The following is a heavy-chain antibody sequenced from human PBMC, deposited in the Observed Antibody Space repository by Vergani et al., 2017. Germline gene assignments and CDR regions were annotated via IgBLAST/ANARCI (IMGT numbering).Heavy chain of an antibody. CDR2: INSDGSST. CDR1: GFTFSSYW. Sequence: EVQLLESGGSLKQPGGSVRLSCAASGFTFSSYWMHWVRQAPGKGLVWVSRINSDGSSTSYADSVKGRFTISRDNAKNTLYLQMNSLRAEDTAVYYCASPFTMIGLRNSYWGQGTLVTVSS. D-gene: IGHD3-22*01. J-gene: IGHJ4*02. V-gene: IGHV3-74*01. CDR3: ASPFTMIGLRNSY.